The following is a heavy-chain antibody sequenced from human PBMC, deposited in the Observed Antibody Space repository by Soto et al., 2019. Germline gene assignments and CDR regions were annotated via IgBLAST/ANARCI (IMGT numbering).Heavy chain of an antibody. V-gene: IGHV4-34*01. J-gene: IGHJ4*02. CDR1: GGSFSGYY. Sequence: SETLSLTCAVYGGSFSGYYWSWIRQPPGKGLEWIGEINHSGSTNYNPSLKSRVTISVDTSKNQFSLKLSSVTAADTAVYYCARTGGVYGDYSYFDYWGQGTLVTVSS. D-gene: IGHD4-17*01. CDR3: ARTGGVYGDYSYFDY. CDR2: INHSGST.